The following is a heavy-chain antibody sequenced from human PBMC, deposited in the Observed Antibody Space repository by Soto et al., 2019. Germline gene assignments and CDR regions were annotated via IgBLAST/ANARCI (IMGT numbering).Heavy chain of an antibody. CDR1: GYTFTSYG. V-gene: IGHV1-18*01. D-gene: IGHD6-13*01. J-gene: IGHJ4*02. CDR2: ISAYNGNT. Sequence: SVKVSCKASGYTFTSYGITWVRQAPGQGLEWMGWISAYNGNTNYAEKLQGRVTMTTDTSTSIAYMELRSLRSDDTAVYYCARDAPTIAAQDDYWGQGTLVTVSS. CDR3: ARDAPTIAAQDDY.